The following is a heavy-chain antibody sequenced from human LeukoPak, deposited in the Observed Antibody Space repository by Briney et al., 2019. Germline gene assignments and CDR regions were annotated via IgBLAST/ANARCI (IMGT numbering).Heavy chain of an antibody. J-gene: IGHJ3*02. V-gene: IGHV3-23*01. CDR2: ISGGGGNT. D-gene: IGHD1-26*01. CDR1: KFAFSSYA. CDR3: GKNRYSGSLSPFDI. Sequence: GGSLRLSCAASKFAFSSYALSWVRQAPGKGLEWVSAISGGGGNTYYADSVKGRFTISRDNSKNTLYLQMNSLRAEDTAVYYCGKNRYSGSLSPFDIWGQGTMVTVSS.